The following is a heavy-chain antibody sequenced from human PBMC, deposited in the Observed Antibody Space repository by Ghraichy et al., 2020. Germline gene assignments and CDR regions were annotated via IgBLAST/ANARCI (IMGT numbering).Heavy chain of an antibody. D-gene: IGHD1-20*01. V-gene: IGHV3-13*01. Sequence: GESLNISCAASGFTFSSYDMHWVRQGTGKGLEWVSAIGTLGDTYYPDSVKGRFTVSRENAKNSLYLQMNSLRAGDTAVYYCVRESNWPVLSYLDLWGRGTLVTVAA. CDR1: GFTFSSYD. J-gene: IGHJ2*01. CDR3: VRESNWPVLSYLDL. CDR2: IGTLGDT.